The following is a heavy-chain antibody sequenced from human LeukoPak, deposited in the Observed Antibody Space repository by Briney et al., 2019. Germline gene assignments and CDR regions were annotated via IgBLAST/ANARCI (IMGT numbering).Heavy chain of an antibody. Sequence: PSETLSLTCTVSGGSISSYYWSWIRQPPGKGLEWIGYIYYSGSTNYNPSLKSRVTISVDTSKNQFSLKLSSVTAADTAVYYCARSYYGSGSYYTYWFDPWGQGTLVPVSS. CDR1: GGSISSYY. CDR3: ARSYYGSGSYYTYWFDP. J-gene: IGHJ5*02. D-gene: IGHD3-10*01. CDR2: IYYSGST. V-gene: IGHV4-59*08.